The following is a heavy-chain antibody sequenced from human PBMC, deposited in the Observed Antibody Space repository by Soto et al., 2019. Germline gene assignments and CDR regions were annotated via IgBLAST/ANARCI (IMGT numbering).Heavy chain of an antibody. CDR2: IDPSDSYT. J-gene: IGHJ4*02. V-gene: IGHV5-10-1*01. CDR1: GYSFTSYW. Sequence: GESLKISCKGSGYSFTSYWISWLRQMPVKGLEWMGSIDPSDSYTNYSPSFQGHVTISADKSISTAYLQWSSLKASDTAMYYCARHQPTRLWFGEFTYYYWGQGNLVTGS. CDR3: ARHQPTRLWFGEFTYYY. D-gene: IGHD3-10*01.